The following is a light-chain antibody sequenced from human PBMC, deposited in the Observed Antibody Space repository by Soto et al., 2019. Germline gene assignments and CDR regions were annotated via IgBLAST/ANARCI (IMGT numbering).Light chain of an antibody. V-gene: IGKV1-5*03. J-gene: IGKJ2*01. Sequence: DIKMTQSPSTLSASVGDRVTITCRASQSISSWLAWYQQKPGKAPKLLIYKASSLESGVPSRFSGSGSGTEFTLTISSLQFEDFATYYCQQYYSYPYTFGQG. CDR2: KAS. CDR1: QSISSW. CDR3: QQYYSYPYT.